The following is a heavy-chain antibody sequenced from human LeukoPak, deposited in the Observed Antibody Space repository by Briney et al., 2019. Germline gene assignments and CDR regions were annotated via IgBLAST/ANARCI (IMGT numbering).Heavy chain of an antibody. V-gene: IGHV1-69*05. CDR1: GGTFSSYA. D-gene: IGHD5-24*01. J-gene: IGHJ6*03. CDR2: IIPIFGTA. CDR3: ARADGLYYYYMDV. Sequence: GSSVKVSCKASGGTFSSYAVSWVRQAPGQGLEWMGGIIPIFGTANYAQKFQGRVTMTRDTSISTAYMELSRLRSDDTAVYYCARADGLYYYYMDVWGKGTTVTVSS.